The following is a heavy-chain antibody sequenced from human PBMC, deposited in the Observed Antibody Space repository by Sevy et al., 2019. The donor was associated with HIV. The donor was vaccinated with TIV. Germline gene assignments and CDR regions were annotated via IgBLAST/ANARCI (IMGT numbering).Heavy chain of an antibody. Sequence: ASVKVSCKDSGYSFTAYYMHWVRQAPGHGLEWMGWINPNSGDTEYGQKFQGRVTMTTDTSIKTAYMELSRLRSDETAVFYCARDRMIFEGQGGMDVWGQGTTVTVSS. CDR1: GYSFTAYY. CDR3: ARDRMIFEGQGGMDV. V-gene: IGHV1-2*02. D-gene: IGHD3-3*01. CDR2: INPNSGDT. J-gene: IGHJ6*02.